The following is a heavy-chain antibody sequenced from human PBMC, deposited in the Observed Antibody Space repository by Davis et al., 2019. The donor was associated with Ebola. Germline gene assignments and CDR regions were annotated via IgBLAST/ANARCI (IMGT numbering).Heavy chain of an antibody. J-gene: IGHJ6*02. CDR1: GYTFTSYY. D-gene: IGHD6-13*01. CDR3: ANLGAYSSSWYGLSNGMDV. CDR2: MNPNSGNT. Sequence: ASVKVSCKASGYTFTSYYINWVRQATGQGLEWMGWMNPNSGNTGYAQKFQGRVTMTRNTSISTAYMELSSLRSEDTAVYYCANLGAYSSSWYGLSNGMDVWGQGTTVTVSS. V-gene: IGHV1-8*01.